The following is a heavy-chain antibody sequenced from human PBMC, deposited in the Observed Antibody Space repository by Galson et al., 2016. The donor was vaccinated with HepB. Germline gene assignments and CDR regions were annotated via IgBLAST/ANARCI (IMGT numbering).Heavy chain of an antibody. V-gene: IGHV4-31*03. J-gene: IGHJ2*01. CDR2: TYYNGMT. CDR3: ARGETWFWYLDL. CDR1: GGSVSSGGYH. Sequence: TLSLTCSVSGGSVSSGGYHWNWIRQRPGMGLEWIGYTYYNGMTYYSPSLQSRVSMSVDTSKNQVSLRVTSVTAADTALYYGARGETWFWYLDLWGRGALVTVSS. D-gene: IGHD3-22*01.